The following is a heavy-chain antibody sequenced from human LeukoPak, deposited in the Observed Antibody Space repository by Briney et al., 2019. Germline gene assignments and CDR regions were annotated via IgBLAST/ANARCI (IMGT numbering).Heavy chain of an antibody. Sequence: ASVKVSCKASGGTFSSYAISWVRQAPGQGLEWMGGIIPIFGTANYAQKFQGRVTITADESTSTAYMELSSLRSEDTAVYYCASGVEDGYGNWFDPWGQGTLVTVSS. V-gene: IGHV1-69*13. CDR1: GGTFSSYA. D-gene: IGHD5-24*01. CDR2: IIPIFGTA. CDR3: ASGVEDGYGNWFDP. J-gene: IGHJ5*02.